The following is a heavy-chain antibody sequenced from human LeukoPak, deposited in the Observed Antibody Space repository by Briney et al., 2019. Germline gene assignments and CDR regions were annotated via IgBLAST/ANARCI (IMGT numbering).Heavy chain of an antibody. CDR1: GFTFDDYA. CDR3: AKVITTVTTESAFDI. V-gene: IGHV3-9*01. D-gene: IGHD4-17*01. J-gene: IGHJ3*02. CDR2: ISWNRGSI. Sequence: PGRSLRLSCAASGFTFDDYAMHWVRQAPGKGLEWVSGISWNRGSIGYADSVKGRFTISRDNAKNSLYLQMNSLRAEDTALYYCAKVITTVTTESAFDIWGQGTMVTVSS.